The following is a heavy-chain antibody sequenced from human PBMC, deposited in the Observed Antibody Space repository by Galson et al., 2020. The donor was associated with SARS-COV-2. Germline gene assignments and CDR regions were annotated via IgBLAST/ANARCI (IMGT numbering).Heavy chain of an antibody. D-gene: IGHD3-3*01. V-gene: IGHV3-33*06. CDR3: AKMESEGGYYNYYGRDV. CDR2: TWYDGSNK. J-gene: IGHJ6*02. CDR1: GFTFSSYG. Sequence: QLGESLKISCAASGFTFSSYGMHWVRQAPGKGLEWVAVTWYDGSNKYYADSVKGRFTISRDNSKNTLYLQMNSLRAEDTAVYYCAKMESEGGYYNYYGRDVWGQGTTVTVSS.